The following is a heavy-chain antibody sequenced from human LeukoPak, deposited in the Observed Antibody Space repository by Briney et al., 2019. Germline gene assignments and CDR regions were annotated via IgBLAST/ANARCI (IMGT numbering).Heavy chain of an antibody. Sequence: PGGSLRLSCAASGFTFDDYGMSWVRQAPGKGLEWVSGINWNGGSTGYADSVKGRFTISRDNAKNSLYPQMNSLRAEDTALYYCARSPLLCSSTSCYTGAFDIWGQGTMVTVSS. D-gene: IGHD2-2*02. CDR1: GFTFDDYG. CDR3: ARSPLLCSSTSCYTGAFDI. J-gene: IGHJ3*02. V-gene: IGHV3-20*04. CDR2: INWNGGST.